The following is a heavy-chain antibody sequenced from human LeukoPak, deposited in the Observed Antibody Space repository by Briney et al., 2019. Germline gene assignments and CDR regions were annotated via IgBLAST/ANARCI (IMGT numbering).Heavy chain of an antibody. D-gene: IGHD6-6*01. Sequence: ASETLSLTCTVSGGSISSSSYYWGWIRQPPGKGLEWIGSIYYSGSTYYNPSLKSRVTISVDTSKNQFSLKLSSVTAADTAVYYCARGRIYSSSSFYRFDYWGQGTLVTVSS. V-gene: IGHV4-39*01. J-gene: IGHJ4*02. CDR1: GGSISSSSYY. CDR3: ARGRIYSSSSFYRFDY. CDR2: IYYSGST.